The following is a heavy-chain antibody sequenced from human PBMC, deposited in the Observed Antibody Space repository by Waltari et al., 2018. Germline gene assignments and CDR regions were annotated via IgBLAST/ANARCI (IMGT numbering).Heavy chain of an antibody. CDR1: GFTLSTYW. Sequence: EVQLVESGGGLVQPGGSLRLSCAASGFTLSTYWVHWVRQGPGKGLVWVSRMNKDGSSTTYADSGKGRFTISRDNAKNTLYLQMNSLRAEDTAVYYCAREIAVPGTWFDPWGQGTLVTVSS. D-gene: IGHD6-19*01. CDR2: MNKDGSST. CDR3: AREIAVPGTWFDP. J-gene: IGHJ5*02. V-gene: IGHV3-74*03.